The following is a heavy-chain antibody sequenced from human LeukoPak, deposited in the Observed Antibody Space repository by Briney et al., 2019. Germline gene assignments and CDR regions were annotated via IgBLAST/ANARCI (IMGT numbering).Heavy chain of an antibody. D-gene: IGHD2-2*03. V-gene: IGHV3-48*03. J-gene: IGHJ3*02. CDR2: ITGSGGSTI. CDR3: ARGGYCSGTTCYSLNAFDI. CDR1: RFTFSSYE. Sequence: GGSLRLSCAASRFTFSSYEMNWVRQAPRKGLEWVSYITGSGGSTIYYADSVKGRFTISRDNAKNSLYLQMNSLRAEDTAVYYCARGGYCSGTTCYSLNAFDIWGQGTMGTVSS.